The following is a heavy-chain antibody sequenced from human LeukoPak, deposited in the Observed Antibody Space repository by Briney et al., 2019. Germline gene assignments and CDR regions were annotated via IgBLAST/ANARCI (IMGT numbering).Heavy chain of an antibody. CDR2: IYPGDSDT. CDR1: GYSFTSYW. CDR3: ARLEYSSSWYVDLYYFDY. D-gene: IGHD6-13*01. Sequence: GESLKISCKGSGYSFTSYWIGWVRQMPGKGLEWMGIIYPGDSDTRYSPSFQGQVTISADKSISTAYLQWSSLKASDTAMYYCARLEYSSSWYVDLYYFDYWGQGTLVTVSS. J-gene: IGHJ4*02. V-gene: IGHV5-51*01.